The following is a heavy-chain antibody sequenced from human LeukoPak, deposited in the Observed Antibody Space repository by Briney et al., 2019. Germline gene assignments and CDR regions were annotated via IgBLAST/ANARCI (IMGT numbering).Heavy chain of an antibody. D-gene: IGHD4-23*01. CDR2: ISGSGGST. Sequence: GGSLRLSCAASGFTFSSYAMSWVRQAPGKGLEWVSAISGSGGSTYYADSVKGRFTISRDNSKNTLYLQMNSLRAEDTAVYYCARGVFDYGGNSADWGQGTLVTVSS. CDR1: GFTFSSYA. CDR3: ARGVFDYGGNSAD. J-gene: IGHJ4*02. V-gene: IGHV3-23*01.